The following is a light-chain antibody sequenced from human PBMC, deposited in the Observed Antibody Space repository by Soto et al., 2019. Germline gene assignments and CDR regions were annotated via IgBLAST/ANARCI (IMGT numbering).Light chain of an antibody. V-gene: IGKV3-15*01. Sequence: EIVITQSPATLSVSPGERATLSCRASQSVSSNLAWYQQKPGQAPRLLIYGASTRATGIPARFSGSGSGTEFTLTISXLQSEDFAVYYCQQYNNWPRTFGQGTKVDI. CDR1: QSVSSN. CDR3: QQYNNWPRT. J-gene: IGKJ1*01. CDR2: GAS.